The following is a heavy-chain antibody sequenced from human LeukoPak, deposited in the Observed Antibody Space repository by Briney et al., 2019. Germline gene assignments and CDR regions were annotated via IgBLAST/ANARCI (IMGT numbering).Heavy chain of an antibody. CDR1: GFTVSSNY. V-gene: IGHV3-66*01. Sequence: PGGSLRLSCAASGFTVSSNYMSWVRQAPGKGLEWVSVIYSGGSTCYADSVKGRFTISRDNSKNTLYLQMNSLRAEDTAVYYCARGFEDLYYDSSGAMDVWGQGTTVTVSS. CDR2: IYSGGST. J-gene: IGHJ6*02. D-gene: IGHD3-22*01. CDR3: ARGFEDLYYDSSGAMDV.